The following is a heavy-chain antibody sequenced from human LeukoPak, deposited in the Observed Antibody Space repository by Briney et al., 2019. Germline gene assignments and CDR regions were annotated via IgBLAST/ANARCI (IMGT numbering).Heavy chain of an antibody. D-gene: IGHD2-15*01. V-gene: IGHV1-18*01. CDR3: ARDDLGYCNGGSCYSLYDY. Sequence: ASVKVSCKASGFTFSGYGISWVRQAPGQGLEWMGWISAYNGNTNYVKKLQGRVTMTTDTSTTTAYMELRSLRSDDTAVYYCARDDLGYCNGGSCYSLYDYWGQGTLVTVSS. J-gene: IGHJ4*02. CDR1: GFTFSGYG. CDR2: ISAYNGNT.